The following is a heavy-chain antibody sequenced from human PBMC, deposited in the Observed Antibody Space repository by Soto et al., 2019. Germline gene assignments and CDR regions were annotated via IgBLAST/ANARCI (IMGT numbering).Heavy chain of an antibody. D-gene: IGHD3-16*01. J-gene: IGHJ4*02. CDR3: LSESYGYFYWGGRY. CDR1: GVPFSNYA. V-gene: IGHV3-23*01. CDR2: IRADGSRT. Sequence: PGGSLRLSCADSGVPFSNYAMASVRRAPGKGLEWVSSIRADGSRTHYADSVKGRFTVSRDNSKNRLYLDMKSLRADDTALDDCLSESYGYFYWGGRYWGQGTLFTFSS.